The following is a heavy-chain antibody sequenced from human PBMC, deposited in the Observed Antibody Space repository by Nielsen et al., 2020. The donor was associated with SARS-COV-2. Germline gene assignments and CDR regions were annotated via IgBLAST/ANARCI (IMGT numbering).Heavy chain of an antibody. V-gene: IGHV4-39*01. CDR3: TSRGDYGDYGELGYYYYYGMDV. CDR2: IHYSGTP. Sequence: WIRQPPGKGLEWIGYIHYSGTPYYNPSLKSRVSISVDTSKNQFSLKLSSVTAADTAVYYCTSRGDYGDYGELGYYYYYGMDVWGQGTTVTVSS. J-gene: IGHJ6*02. D-gene: IGHD4-17*01.